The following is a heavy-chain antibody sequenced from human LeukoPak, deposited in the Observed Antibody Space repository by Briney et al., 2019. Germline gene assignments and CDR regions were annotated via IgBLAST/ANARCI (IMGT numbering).Heavy chain of an antibody. J-gene: IGHJ5*02. V-gene: IGHV4-39*07. D-gene: IGHD2-2*01. CDR2: IYYSGST. CDR1: GGSISSSSYY. CDR3: ARRLRYCSSTSCYWWFDP. Sequence: PSETLSLTCTVSGGSISSSSYYWGWIRQPPGKGLECIGSIYYSGSTYYNPSLKSRVTISVDTSKNQFSLKLSSVTAADTAVYYCARRLRYCSSTSCYWWFDPWGQGTLVTVSS.